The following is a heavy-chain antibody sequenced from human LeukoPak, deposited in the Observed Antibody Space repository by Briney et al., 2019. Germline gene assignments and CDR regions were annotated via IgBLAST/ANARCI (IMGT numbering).Heavy chain of an antibody. J-gene: IGHJ4*02. CDR3: AREGPRGNSQFDY. CDR1: GFTLSSYG. D-gene: IGHD2/OR15-2a*01. Sequence: GGSLRLSCATSGFTLSSYGMHWVRQAPGKGLEWVALIWYDGSNKYYTDSVKGRLTISRDNSKNTLYLQMNSLRAEDTAIYYCAREGPRGNSQFDYWGQGTLVTVSS. V-gene: IGHV3-33*01. CDR2: IWYDGSNK.